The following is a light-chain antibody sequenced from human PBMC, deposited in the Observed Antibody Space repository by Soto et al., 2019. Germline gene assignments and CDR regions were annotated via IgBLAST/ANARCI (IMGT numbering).Light chain of an antibody. CDR3: QQYNNWPSFT. V-gene: IGKV3-15*01. CDR2: GAS. CDR1: QSVSSN. J-gene: IGKJ3*01. Sequence: EIVMTQSPATLSVSPGERATLSCRASQSVSSNLAWYQQKPGQAPRLLIYGASTRATGIPARFSGSGSGTEFTLPISSLQSEDFAVYYCQQYNNWPSFTFGPGTKVDIK.